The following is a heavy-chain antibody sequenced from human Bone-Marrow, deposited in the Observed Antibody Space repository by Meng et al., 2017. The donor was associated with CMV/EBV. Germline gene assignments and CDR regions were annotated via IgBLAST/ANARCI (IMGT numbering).Heavy chain of an antibody. D-gene: IGHD6-6*01. Sequence: GESLKISCVASGSTFSSYWMTWVRQAPGKGLEWVSSISSSSYIYYADSVKGRFTISRDNAKNSLYLQMNSLRAEDTAVYYCARDPEYSSFGYWGQGTLVTVSS. CDR3: ARDPEYSSFGY. V-gene: IGHV3-21*01. CDR1: GSTFSSYW. CDR2: ISSSSYI. J-gene: IGHJ4*02.